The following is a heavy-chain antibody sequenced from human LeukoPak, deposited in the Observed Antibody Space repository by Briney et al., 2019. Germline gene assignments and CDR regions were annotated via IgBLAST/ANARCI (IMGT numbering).Heavy chain of an antibody. D-gene: IGHD6-6*01. CDR3: AGAQGIAARW. Sequence: PGGSLRLSCAASGLTVNINYMSWVRQAPGKGLEWVSVIYSGGSTYYADSAKGRLTISRDNSKNTLYLQMNSLRAEDTAVYYCAGAQGIAARWWGQGTLVTVSS. CDR2: IYSGGST. CDR1: GLTVNINY. J-gene: IGHJ4*02. V-gene: IGHV3-53*01.